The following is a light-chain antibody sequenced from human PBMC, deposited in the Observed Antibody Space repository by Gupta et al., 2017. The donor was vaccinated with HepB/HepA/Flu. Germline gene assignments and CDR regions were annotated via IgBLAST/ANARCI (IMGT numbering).Light chain of an antibody. Sequence: DIQMTQSTSTLSASVGDRVTITCRASQSISSWLAWYQQKPVKAPKLLIHKASSLVSGVPSRFSGSGSGTEFTLTISSLHPDDIATYYCLLHYGYSRTLAPGTRVEI. CDR2: KAS. J-gene: IGKJ1*01. CDR3: LLHYGYSRT. V-gene: IGKV1-5*03. CDR1: QSISSW.